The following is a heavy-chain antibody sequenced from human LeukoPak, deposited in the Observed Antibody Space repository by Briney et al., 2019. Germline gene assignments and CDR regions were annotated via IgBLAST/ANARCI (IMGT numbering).Heavy chain of an antibody. J-gene: IGHJ6*02. D-gene: IGHD2-2*01. CDR2: IYYSGST. V-gene: IGHV4-31*03. Sequence: SETLSLTCTVSGGSISSGGYYWSWIRQHPGKGLEWIGYIYYSGSTYCNPSLKSRVTVSVDTSKNQFSLKLSSVTAADTAVYYCASLVVPAAIYYYYGMDVWGQGTTVTVSS. CDR1: GGSISSGGYY. CDR3: ASLVVPAAIYYYYGMDV.